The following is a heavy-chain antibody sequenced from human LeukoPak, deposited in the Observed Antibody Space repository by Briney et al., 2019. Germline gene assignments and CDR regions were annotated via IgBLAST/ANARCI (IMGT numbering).Heavy chain of an antibody. CDR2: ISGSGGST. D-gene: IGHD3-10*01. CDR3: AKEGTMVRGVILYFDY. CDR1: GFTFSSYA. V-gene: IGHV3-23*01. Sequence: PGGSLRLSCAASGFTFSSYAMSGVRQAPGKGLEWVSAISGSGGSTYYADSVKGRFTISRDNSKNTLYLQMNSLRAEDTAVYYCAKEGTMVRGVILYFDYWGQGTLVTVSS. J-gene: IGHJ4*02.